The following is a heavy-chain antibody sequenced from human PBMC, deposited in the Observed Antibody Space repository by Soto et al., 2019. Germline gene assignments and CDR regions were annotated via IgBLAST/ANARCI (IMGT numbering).Heavy chain of an antibody. Sequence: QVQLVQSGAEVKKPGASVKVSCKASGYTFTGYYMHWVRQAPGQGLEWMGWINPNSGGTNYAQKFQGWVTMTRDTSISKAYMELSRLRSDDTAVYYCARSLSVATLVTMEFDYWGQGTLVTVSS. CDR3: ARSLSVATLVTMEFDY. J-gene: IGHJ4*02. D-gene: IGHD5-12*01. V-gene: IGHV1-2*04. CDR1: GYTFTGYY. CDR2: INPNSGGT.